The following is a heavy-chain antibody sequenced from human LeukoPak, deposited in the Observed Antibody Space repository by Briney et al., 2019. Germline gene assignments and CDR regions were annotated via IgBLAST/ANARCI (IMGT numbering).Heavy chain of an antibody. CDR2: INPNSGGT. CDR3: AAGTILPLAYCGGDCPAPFDY. J-gene: IGHJ4*02. Sequence: ASVKVSCKASGYTFTGYYMHWVRQAPGQGLEWMGWINPNSGGTNYAQKFQERVTITRDMSTSTAYMELSSLRSEDTAVYYCAAGTILPLAYCGGDCPAPFDYWGQGTLVTVSS. D-gene: IGHD2-21*02. V-gene: IGHV1-2*02. CDR1: GYTFTGYY.